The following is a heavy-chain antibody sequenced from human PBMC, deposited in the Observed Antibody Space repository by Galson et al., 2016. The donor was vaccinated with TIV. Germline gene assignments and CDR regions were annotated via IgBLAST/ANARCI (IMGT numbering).Heavy chain of an antibody. CDR1: GFSLTTSGVG. D-gene: IGHD2-2*01. J-gene: IGHJ3*02. CDR3: AHRRSVASAVLDAFDI. Sequence: PALVKPTQTLTLTYTFSGFSLTTSGVGVGWIRQSPRRALEFLALIYWDDDERYRPSLKSRLTITKDTPKNQVLLTVTNLDPEDTATYYCAHRRSVASAVLDAFDIWGPGTVVTVSS. CDR2: IYWDDDE. V-gene: IGHV2-5*02.